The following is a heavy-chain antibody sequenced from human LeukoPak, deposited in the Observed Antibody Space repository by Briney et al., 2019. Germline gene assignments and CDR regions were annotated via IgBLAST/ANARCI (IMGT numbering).Heavy chain of an antibody. CDR3: ARDISYDSSGYTFFDY. Sequence: ASVKVSCKASGYTFTSYYMHWVRQAPGQGLEWIGIINPSGGSTSYAQKFQGRVTMTRDTSTSTVYMELSSLRSEDTAVYYCARDISYDSSGYTFFDYWGQGTLVTVSS. J-gene: IGHJ4*02. V-gene: IGHV1-46*01. D-gene: IGHD3-22*01. CDR1: GYTFTSYY. CDR2: INPSGGST.